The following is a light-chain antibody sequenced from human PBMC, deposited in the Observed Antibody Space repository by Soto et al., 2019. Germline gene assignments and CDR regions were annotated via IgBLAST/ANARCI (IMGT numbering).Light chain of an antibody. J-gene: IGLJ1*01. CDR3: TSYTSSSTLYV. CDR2: EVS. Sequence: QSVLTQPPSASGSPGQLVTISCTGSSSDVGRYNYVSWYQQHPGKAPKLIIYEVSKRPSGVPDRFSGSKSGNTASLTISGLQAEDEADYYCTSYTSSSTLYVFGTGTKVTVL. CDR1: SSDVGRYNY. V-gene: IGLV2-8*01.